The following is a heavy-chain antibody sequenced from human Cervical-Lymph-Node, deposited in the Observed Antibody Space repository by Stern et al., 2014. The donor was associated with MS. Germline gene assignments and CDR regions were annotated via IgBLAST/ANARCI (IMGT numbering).Heavy chain of an antibody. D-gene: IGHD3-9*01. CDR2: IYTSGST. CDR3: ARDCRLRYFDNYGMDV. Sequence: VQLVESGPGLVKPSQTLSLTCTVSGGSISRGSYYWSWIRQPAGKGLEWIGRIYTSGSTNYNPSLKSRVTISVDTPKTQFPRKLSSVTAADTAVYYCARDCRLRYFDNYGMDVWGQGTTVTVSS. J-gene: IGHJ6*02. V-gene: IGHV4-61*02. CDR1: GGSISRGSYY.